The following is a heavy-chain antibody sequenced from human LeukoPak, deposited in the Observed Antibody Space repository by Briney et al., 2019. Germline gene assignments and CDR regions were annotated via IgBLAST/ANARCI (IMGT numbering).Heavy chain of an antibody. CDR2: TYLDGTA. J-gene: IGHJ4*02. CDR1: GASISSINL. CDR3: AGPVARYSSDFYYYFDY. V-gene: IGHV4-4*02. Sequence: PSETLSLTCAVSGASISSINLWSWVRQPPGKGLEWVGETYLDGTATYYPSLRGRVTVSVDKSRNQFSLRLRSVAAADTAVYFCAGPVARYSSDFYYYFDYWGPGKLVTVSS. D-gene: IGHD2-21*02.